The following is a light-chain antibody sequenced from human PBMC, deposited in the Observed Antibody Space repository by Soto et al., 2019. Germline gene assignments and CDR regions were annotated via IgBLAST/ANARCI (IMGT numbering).Light chain of an antibody. V-gene: IGKV1-39*01. J-gene: IGKJ5*01. CDR3: QQSYSTPPG. CDR1: QSISSY. Sequence: DIQMTQSPSFLSASVGDRVTITCRASQSISSYLNWYQQKPGKAPKLLIYAASSLQSGVPSRFSGSGSGTDFTLTISSLQPEDFATYYCQQSYSTPPGFGQGTRLEIK. CDR2: AAS.